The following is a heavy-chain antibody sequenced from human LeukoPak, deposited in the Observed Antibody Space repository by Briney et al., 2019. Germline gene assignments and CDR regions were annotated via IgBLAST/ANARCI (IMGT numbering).Heavy chain of an antibody. CDR3: AKDGYCTDGSCYPNFFDS. V-gene: IGHV1-46*01. Sequence: ASVKVSCKASGYTFTSYYMHWVRQAPGQGLEWMGIINPSGGSTSYAQKFQGRVTMTRDTSTSTVYMELSSLRAEDTAVYYCAKDGYCTDGSCYPNFFDSWGQGTLVTVSS. CDR2: INPSGGST. CDR1: GYTFTSYY. J-gene: IGHJ4*02. D-gene: IGHD2-15*01.